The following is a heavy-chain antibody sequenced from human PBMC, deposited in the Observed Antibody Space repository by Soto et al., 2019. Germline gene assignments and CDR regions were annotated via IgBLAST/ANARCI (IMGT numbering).Heavy chain of an antibody. D-gene: IGHD3-3*01. Sequence: GGSLRLSCAASGFTFSSYGMHWVRQAPGKGLEWVAVISYDGSNKYYADSVKGRFTISRDNSKNTLYLQMNSLRAEDTAVYYCAKEEAYYDFWSGSNWFDPWGQGTLVTVSS. CDR3: AKEEAYYDFWSGSNWFDP. CDR2: ISYDGSNK. V-gene: IGHV3-30*18. CDR1: GFTFSSYG. J-gene: IGHJ5*02.